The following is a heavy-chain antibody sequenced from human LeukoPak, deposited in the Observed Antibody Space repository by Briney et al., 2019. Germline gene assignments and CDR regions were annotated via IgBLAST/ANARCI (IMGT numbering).Heavy chain of an antibody. J-gene: IGHJ4*02. CDR1: GYSFTSYW. Sequence: GESLKISCKGSGYSFTSYWIGWGRQLPGKGLKCMVIIYPGDSDARYSPSFQGQVTISADKSISTAYLQWSSLKAWDTAMYYCARRRDLYSGSYYPFDYWGQGTLVTVSP. V-gene: IGHV5-51*01. CDR3: ARRRDLYSGSYYPFDY. D-gene: IGHD1-26*01. CDR2: IYPGDSDA.